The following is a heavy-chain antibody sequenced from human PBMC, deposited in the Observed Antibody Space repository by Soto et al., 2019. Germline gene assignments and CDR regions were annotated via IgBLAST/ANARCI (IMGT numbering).Heavy chain of an antibody. CDR1: GGSISSGGYY. J-gene: IGHJ4*02. V-gene: IGHV4-31*03. CDR2: IYYSGST. CDR3: ARDYRYCGGDCYSFFDY. D-gene: IGHD2-21*02. Sequence: QVQLQESGPGLVKPSQTLSLTCTVSGGSISSGGYYWSWIRQHPGKGLEWIGYIYYSGSTYYNPSLKSRVTISVDTSKNQFSLKLSSVTAADTAVYYCARDYRYCGGDCYSFFDYWGQGTLVTVSS.